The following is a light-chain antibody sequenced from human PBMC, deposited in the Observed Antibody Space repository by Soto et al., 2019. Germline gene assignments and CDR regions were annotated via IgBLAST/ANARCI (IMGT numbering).Light chain of an antibody. Sequence: EIVMTQSPATLSVSPGERATLSCRASQSVSSDLAWYQQKPGQAPRLLISGASTRATGIPARFSGSGSGTEFTLTISSLQSEDFAVYYCQQRSNWPPTFGQGTKVEIK. CDR3: QQRSNWPPT. CDR1: QSVSSD. V-gene: IGKV3-15*01. CDR2: GAS. J-gene: IGKJ1*01.